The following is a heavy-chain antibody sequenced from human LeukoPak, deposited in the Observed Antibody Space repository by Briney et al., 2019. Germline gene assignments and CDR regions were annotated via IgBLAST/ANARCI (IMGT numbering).Heavy chain of an antibody. J-gene: IGHJ4*02. CDR3: ARAPGVYYFDY. CDR2: IYYSGST. V-gene: IGHV4-31*03. Sequence: PSETLSLTCTVSGGSISSSSYYWGWIRQHPGKGLEWIGYIYYSGSTYYNPSLKSRVTISVDTSKNQFSLKLSSVTAADTAVYYCARAPGVYYFDYWGQGTLVTVSS. CDR1: GGSISSSSYY. D-gene: IGHD7-27*01.